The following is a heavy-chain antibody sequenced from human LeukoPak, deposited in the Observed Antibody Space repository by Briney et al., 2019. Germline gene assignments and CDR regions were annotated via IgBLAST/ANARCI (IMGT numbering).Heavy chain of an antibody. CDR2: IGYDGSNK. D-gene: IGHD4-17*01. CDR1: GFTFTNYG. J-gene: IGHJ3*02. Sequence: GGSLRLSCAASGFTFTNYGMHWVRQAPGKGLEWVAFIGYDGSNKYYADSVKGRFTVSRDKSKNTLYLQMNSLRTEDTAVYYCAKGYGDLVAFDIWGQGTMVTVSS. V-gene: IGHV3-30*02. CDR3: AKGYGDLVAFDI.